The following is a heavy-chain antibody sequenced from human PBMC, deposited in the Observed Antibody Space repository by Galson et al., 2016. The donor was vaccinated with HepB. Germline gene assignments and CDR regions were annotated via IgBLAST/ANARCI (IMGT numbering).Heavy chain of an antibody. CDR3: AKGYDFWRDYTPDFDY. CDR1: GFTFSSDA. V-gene: IGHV3-23*01. D-gene: IGHD3-3*01. J-gene: IGHJ4*02. Sequence: SLRLSCAASGFTFSSDAMSWVRQAPGKGLEWVSAISGSGGSTYYADSVKGRFTISRDNSKNTLYLQMNSLRAEDTAVYYCAKGYDFWRDYTPDFDYWGQGTLVTVSS. CDR2: ISGSGGST.